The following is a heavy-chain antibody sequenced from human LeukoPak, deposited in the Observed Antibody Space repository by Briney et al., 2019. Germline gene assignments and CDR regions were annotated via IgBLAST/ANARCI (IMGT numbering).Heavy chain of an antibody. J-gene: IGHJ4*02. CDR1: GGSFSGFY. D-gene: IGHD3-10*01. CDR3: AREYRGVIIKPFDY. CDR2: INHSGST. Sequence: PSETLSLTCAVYGGSFSGFYWSWIRQPPGRGVEWIGEINHSGSTNYNPSLKSRVTISVDTSKNQFSLKLSSVTAADTAVYYCAREYRGVIIKPFDYWGQGTLVTVSS. V-gene: IGHV4-34*01.